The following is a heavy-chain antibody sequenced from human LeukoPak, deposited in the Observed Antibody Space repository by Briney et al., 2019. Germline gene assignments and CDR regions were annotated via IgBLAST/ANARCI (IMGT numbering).Heavy chain of an antibody. CDR2: IYHSGST. CDR1: GYSISSGYY. V-gene: IGHV4-38-2*02. J-gene: IGHJ4*02. Sequence: PSETLSLTCTVSGYSISSGYYWGWIRQPPGKGLEWIGSIYHSGSTYYNPSLKSRVTISVDTSKNQFSLKLSSVTAADTAVYYCARGAAAGTLSTLSVDYWGQGTLVTVSS. CDR3: ARGAAAGTLSTLSVDY. D-gene: IGHD6-13*01.